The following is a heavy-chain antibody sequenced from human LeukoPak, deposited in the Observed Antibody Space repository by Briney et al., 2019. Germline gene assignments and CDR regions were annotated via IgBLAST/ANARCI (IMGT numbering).Heavy chain of an antibody. V-gene: IGHV1-8*03. CDR1: GYTFTSYD. D-gene: IGHD2-15*01. Sequence: ASVKVSCKASGYTFTSYDINWVRQATGQGLEWMGWMNPNSGNTGYAQKFQGRVTITRNTSISTAYMELSSLRSEDTAVYYCARGRRSQKKLLGYCSGGSCYHYYFDYWGQGTLVTVSS. CDR2: MNPNSGNT. J-gene: IGHJ4*02. CDR3: ARGRRSQKKLLGYCSGGSCYHYYFDY.